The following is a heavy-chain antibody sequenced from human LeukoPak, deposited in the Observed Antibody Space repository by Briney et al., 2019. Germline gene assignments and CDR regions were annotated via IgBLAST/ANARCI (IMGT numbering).Heavy chain of an antibody. CDR2: MNPNSGNT. D-gene: IGHD3-22*01. Sequence: ASVKVSCKASGYTFTSYDINWVRQATGQGLEWMGWMNPNSGNTGYAQKFPGRVTITRNTSISTAYMELSSLRSEDTAVYYCARGLPQDYYDSSGYYSGGGFDIWGQGTMVTVSS. CDR3: ARGLPQDYYDSSGYYSGGGFDI. J-gene: IGHJ3*02. CDR1: GYTFTSYD. V-gene: IGHV1-8*03.